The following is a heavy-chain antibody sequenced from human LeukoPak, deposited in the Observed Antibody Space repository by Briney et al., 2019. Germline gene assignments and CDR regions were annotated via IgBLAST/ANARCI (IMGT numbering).Heavy chain of an antibody. CDR3: ARDSRLIATSPSLYWFDP. CDR1: GYTFTGYY. Sequence: ASVKVSCKASGYTFTGYYMHWVRQAPGQGLEWMGWINPNSGGTNYAQKFQGRVTMTRDTSISTAYMELSRLRSDDTAVYYCARDSRLIATSPSLYWFDPWGQGTLVTVSS. CDR2: INPNSGGT. J-gene: IGHJ5*02. V-gene: IGHV1-2*02. D-gene: IGHD3-16*01.